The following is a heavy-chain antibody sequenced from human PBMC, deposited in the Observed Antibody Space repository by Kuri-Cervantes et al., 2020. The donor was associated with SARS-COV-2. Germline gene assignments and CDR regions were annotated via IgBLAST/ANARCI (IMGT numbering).Heavy chain of an antibody. J-gene: IGHJ5*02. D-gene: IGHD2-2*01. Sequence: SETLSLTCAVYGGSFSGYYRSWIRQPPGKGLEWIGEINHSGSTNYNPSLKSRVTISVDTSKNQFSLKLSSVTAADTAVYFCARRTNVGVVPVFDPWGQGTLVTVSS. CDR2: INHSGST. CDR1: GGSFSGYY. CDR3: ARRTNVGVVPVFDP. V-gene: IGHV4-34*01.